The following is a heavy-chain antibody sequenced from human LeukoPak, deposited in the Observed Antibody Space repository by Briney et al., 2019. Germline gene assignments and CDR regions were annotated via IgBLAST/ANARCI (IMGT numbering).Heavy chain of an antibody. J-gene: IGHJ5*02. CDR1: GYTFTSYY. CDR3: ARDNSVGDIAWWFDP. Sequence: GASVKVSCKASGYTFTSYYMHWVRQAPGQALVWMGIINPSGGSTSYAQKFQGRVTMTRDMSTSTVYMELSSLRSEDTAVYYCARDNSVGDIAWWFDPWGQGTLVTVST. D-gene: IGHD3-10*01. CDR2: INPSGGST. V-gene: IGHV1-46*01.